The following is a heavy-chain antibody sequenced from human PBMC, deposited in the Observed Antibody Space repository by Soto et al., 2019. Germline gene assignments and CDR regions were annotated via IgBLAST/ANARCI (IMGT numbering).Heavy chain of an antibody. Sequence: ASVKVSCKASGYTFTSYGISWVRQAPGQGLEWMGWISAYNGNTNYAQKLQGRVTMTTDTSTSTAYMELRSLRSDDTAVYYCARQKYYDFWSGYPYYYYYGMDVRGQGTTVTVSS. D-gene: IGHD3-3*01. CDR3: ARQKYYDFWSGYPYYYYYGMDV. CDR1: GYTFTSYG. CDR2: ISAYNGNT. V-gene: IGHV1-18*01. J-gene: IGHJ6*02.